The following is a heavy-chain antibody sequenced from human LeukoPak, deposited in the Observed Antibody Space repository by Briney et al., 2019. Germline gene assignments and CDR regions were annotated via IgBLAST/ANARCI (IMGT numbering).Heavy chain of an antibody. J-gene: IGHJ4*02. D-gene: IGHD4-23*01. V-gene: IGHV3-66*02. Sequence: GGSLRLSCAVSGFTVSGDYMNWVRQAPGKGLEWVSIIYDDGGTKYADSVKGQFTISRDNSKNTVDLQMNSLREEDTAVYYCARARSGNDFDCWGQGTRVTVSS. CDR3: ARARSGNDFDC. CDR1: GFTVSGDY. CDR2: IYDDGGT.